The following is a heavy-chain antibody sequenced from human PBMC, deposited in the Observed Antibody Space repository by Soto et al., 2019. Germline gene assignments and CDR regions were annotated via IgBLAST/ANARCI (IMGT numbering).Heavy chain of an antibody. V-gene: IGHV3-21*01. J-gene: IGHJ4*02. CDR1: GFTFTSYA. Sequence: GGSLRLSCAASGFTFTSYAMGWVRQAQEKGLEWVSSISSTSSYTHYSDSVKGRFTISRDNANNSLFLQMNSLRAEDTATYYCARDLALAGNYWGQGVLVTVSS. CDR2: ISSTSSYT. D-gene: IGHD6-19*01. CDR3: ARDLALAGNY.